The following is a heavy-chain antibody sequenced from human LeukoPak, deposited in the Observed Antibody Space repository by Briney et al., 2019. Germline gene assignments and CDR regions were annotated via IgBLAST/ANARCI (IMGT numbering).Heavy chain of an antibody. CDR2: ITDTGTYS. J-gene: IGHJ6*03. Sequence: GGSLRLSCAASGFTFSAYNMNWVRQAPGKALEWVSSITDTGTYSFYGDSVKGRFTISRDNARNSLYLQMNGLRPEDTAVYYCARDPYSGNYGPYYYYYMDVWGKGTTVTISS. V-gene: IGHV3-21*04. D-gene: IGHD1-26*01. CDR1: GFTFSAYN. CDR3: ARDPYSGNYGPYYYYYMDV.